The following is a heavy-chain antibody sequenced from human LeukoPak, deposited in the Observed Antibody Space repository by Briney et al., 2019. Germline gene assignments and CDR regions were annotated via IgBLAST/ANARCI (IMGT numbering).Heavy chain of an antibody. CDR3: ARGGGPPSYLDF. CDR1: GGSISSYY. V-gene: IGHV4-59*01. D-gene: IGHD3-16*01. Sequence: SEALSLTCTVSGGSISSYYWTWIRQPPGEGLEWIGYIHYSGSTNYKASLKSRVTISLDTSKNQFSLRMTSVTAADTAVYYCARGGGPPSYLDFWGQGTLVTVSS. J-gene: IGHJ4*02. CDR2: IHYSGST.